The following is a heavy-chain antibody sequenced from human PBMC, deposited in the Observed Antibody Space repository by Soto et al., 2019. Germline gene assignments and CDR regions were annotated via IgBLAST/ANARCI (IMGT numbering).Heavy chain of an antibody. Sequence: QLVQSGAEEKKPGASVKVSCKASGYTFTGYAMHWVRQAPGQRLEWMGWINAGNGNTKYSQKFQGRVTITRDTSASTAYMELSSLRSEDTAVYYCARAVAVAADFDYWGQGTLVTVSS. CDR2: INAGNGNT. D-gene: IGHD6-19*01. CDR1: GYTFTGYA. CDR3: ARAVAVAADFDY. V-gene: IGHV1-3*05. J-gene: IGHJ4*02.